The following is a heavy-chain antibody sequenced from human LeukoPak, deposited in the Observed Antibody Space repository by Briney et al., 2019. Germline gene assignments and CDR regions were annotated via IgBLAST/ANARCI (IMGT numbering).Heavy chain of an antibody. D-gene: IGHD6-19*01. J-gene: IGHJ4*02. CDR1: GLTISSYG. Sequence: GGSLRLSCAASGLTISSYGMHWVRQAPGKGLEWVAVISYDGSNKYYADSVKGRFTISRDNSKNTLYLQMNSLRAEDTAVYYCAKDLGRGIAVAGIGDYWGQGTLVTVSS. V-gene: IGHV3-30*18. CDR2: ISYDGSNK. CDR3: AKDLGRGIAVAGIGDY.